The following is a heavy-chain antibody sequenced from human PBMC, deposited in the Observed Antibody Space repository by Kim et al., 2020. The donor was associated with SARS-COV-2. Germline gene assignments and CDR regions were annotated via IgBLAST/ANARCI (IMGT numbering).Heavy chain of an antibody. V-gene: IGHV3-23*01. D-gene: IGHD6-13*01. CDR3: AKVEQQLDDAFDI. J-gene: IGHJ3*02. Sequence: YADSVKGRFTIYRNNTKNTLYLQMNSLRAEDTAVYYCAKVEQQLDDAFDIWGPGTMVTVSS.